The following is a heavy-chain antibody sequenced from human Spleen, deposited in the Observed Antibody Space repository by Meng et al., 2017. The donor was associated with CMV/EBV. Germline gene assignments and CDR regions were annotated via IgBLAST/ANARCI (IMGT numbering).Heavy chain of an antibody. V-gene: IGHV4-39*01. J-gene: IGHJ4*02. D-gene: IGHD3-10*01. CDR2: VYSGANT. CDR3: ARQRRGLLRGIVIRSYFDY. Sequence: NSSSYFWGWIRQSPGEGLKWIGSVYSGANTYYNPSFKSRVTMSVDTSKNQFSLKLTSVTAADTAVYYCARQRRGLLRGIVIRSYFDYWGQGTLVTVSS. CDR1: NSSSYF.